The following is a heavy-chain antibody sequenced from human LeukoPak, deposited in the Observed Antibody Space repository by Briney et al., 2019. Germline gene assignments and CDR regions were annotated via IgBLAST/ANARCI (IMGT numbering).Heavy chain of an antibody. CDR1: GFTFSSYG. Sequence: GGSLRLSCAASGFTFSSYGMHWVRQAPGKGLEWVAVISYDGSNKYYADSVKGRFTISRDNSKNTLYLQMNSLRAEDTAVYYCARDQGGDRAFDIWGQGTMVTVSS. V-gene: IGHV3-30*19. J-gene: IGHJ3*02. D-gene: IGHD2-21*01. CDR2: ISYDGSNK. CDR3: ARDQGGDRAFDI.